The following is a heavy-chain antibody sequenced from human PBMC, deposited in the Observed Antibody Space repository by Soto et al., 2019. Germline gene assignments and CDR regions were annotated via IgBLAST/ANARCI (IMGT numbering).Heavy chain of an antibody. CDR2: IKQDGSEK. CDR1: GFTFSSYW. Sequence: GGSLRLSCAASGFTFSSYWMSWVRQAPGKGLEWVANIKQDGSEKYYVDSVKGRFTISRDNAKNSLYLQMNSLRAEDTAVYYCARATYYYDSSGYYRPHYYHYGMDVWGQGTTVTVSS. V-gene: IGHV3-7*01. D-gene: IGHD3-22*01. CDR3: ARATYYYDSSGYYRPHYYHYGMDV. J-gene: IGHJ6*02.